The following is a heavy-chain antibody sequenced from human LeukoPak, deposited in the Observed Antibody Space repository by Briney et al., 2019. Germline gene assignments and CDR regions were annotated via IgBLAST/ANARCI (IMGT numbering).Heavy chain of an antibody. CDR2: INAGNGNT. Sequence: GASVKVSCTASGYTFTSYAMHWVRQAPGQRLEWMGWINAGNGNTKYSQKFQGRVTITRDTSASTAYMELSSLRSEDTAVYYCARRRSGDYDAFDIWGQGTMVTVSS. CDR3: ARRRSGDYDAFDI. CDR1: GYTFTSYA. J-gene: IGHJ3*02. V-gene: IGHV1-3*01. D-gene: IGHD4-17*01.